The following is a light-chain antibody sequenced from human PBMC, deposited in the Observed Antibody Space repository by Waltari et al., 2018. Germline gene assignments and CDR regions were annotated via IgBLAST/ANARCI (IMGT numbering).Light chain of an antibody. CDR2: GAS. J-gene: IGKJ2*01. CDR3: QQYNNWPRT. Sequence: EIVMTQSPATLSVSPGERVTLSCRASQSVSTNLAWYQQKPGQAPRLLIHGASTRAAGIPARFSGSGSGTEFTLTISSLQSEDFAVYYCQQYNNWPRTFGQGTKLEIK. CDR1: QSVSTN. V-gene: IGKV3-15*01.